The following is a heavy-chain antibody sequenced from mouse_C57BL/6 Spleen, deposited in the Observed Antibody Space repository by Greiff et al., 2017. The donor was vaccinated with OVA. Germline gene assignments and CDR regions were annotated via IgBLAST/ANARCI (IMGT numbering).Heavy chain of an antibody. CDR1: GYTFTSYW. CDR2: IHPNSGST. CDR3: ARLQLRLPYYFDY. D-gene: IGHD3-2*02. Sequence: QVQLKQPGAELVKPGASVKLSCKASGYTFTSYWMHWVKQRPGQGLEWIGMIHPNSGSTNYNEKFKSKATLTVDKSSSTAYMQLSSLTSEDSAVYYCARLQLRLPYYFDYWGLGTTLTVSS. J-gene: IGHJ2*01. V-gene: IGHV1-64*01.